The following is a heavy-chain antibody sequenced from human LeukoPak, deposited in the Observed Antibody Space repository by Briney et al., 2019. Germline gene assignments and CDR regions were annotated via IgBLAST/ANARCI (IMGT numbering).Heavy chain of an antibody. D-gene: IGHD3-22*01. Sequence: GGSLRLSCAASGFTFSSYAMSWVRQAPGKGLEWVSAISGSGGSTYYADSVKGRFTISRDNSKSTLYLQMNSLRVEDTAVYYCAKGYDSGGYYYSDYWGQGTLVTVSS. CDR2: ISGSGGST. J-gene: IGHJ4*02. V-gene: IGHV3-23*01. CDR3: AKGYDSGGYYYSDY. CDR1: GFTFSSYA.